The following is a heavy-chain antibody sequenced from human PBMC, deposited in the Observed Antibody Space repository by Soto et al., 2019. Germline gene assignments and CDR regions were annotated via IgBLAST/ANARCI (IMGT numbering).Heavy chain of an antibody. D-gene: IGHD6-19*01. CDR1: GFTFGYFA. CDR3: YSSGW. J-gene: IGHJ4*02. Sequence: QVQLVESGGGVVQPGRSLRLSCAASGFTFGYFAMHWVRQAPGKGLEWVAVVSDDGVTKYYADSVTGRFTISRDNSKNTLYLDMNSLRTEDTAVYYGYSSGWWGQGTLVTVSS. V-gene: IGHV3-30*04. CDR2: VSDDGVTK.